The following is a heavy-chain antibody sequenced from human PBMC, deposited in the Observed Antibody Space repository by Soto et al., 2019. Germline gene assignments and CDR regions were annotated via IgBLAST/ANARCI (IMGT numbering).Heavy chain of an antibody. J-gene: IGHJ4*02. Sequence: QVQLVQSGAEVKKPGSSVKVSCKASGGTFSSYAISWVRQAPGHGLAWMGGIIPIFGTANYAQKFPGRVTSTADESTSTAYMELSSLRSEDTAVYYCARELVVRGVIMDYWGQGTLVTVS. CDR2: IIPIFGTA. CDR3: ARELVVRGVIMDY. D-gene: IGHD3-10*01. CDR1: GGTFSSYA. V-gene: IGHV1-69*01.